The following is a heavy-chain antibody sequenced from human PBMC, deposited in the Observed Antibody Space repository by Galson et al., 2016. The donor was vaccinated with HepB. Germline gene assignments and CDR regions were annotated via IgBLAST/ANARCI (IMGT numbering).Heavy chain of an antibody. Sequence: SLRLSCAASGFIFSKFAMVWFRQTPGKGLEWLSSISESGDKTYYADSVKGRLTISRDNSRSTLYLQMNSLRAEDTAVYYCAKYGAASYFSWGQGTLVTVS. J-gene: IGHJ5*02. CDR3: AKYGAASYFS. CDR2: ISESGDKT. V-gene: IGHV3-23*01. D-gene: IGHD1-26*01. CDR1: GFIFSKFA.